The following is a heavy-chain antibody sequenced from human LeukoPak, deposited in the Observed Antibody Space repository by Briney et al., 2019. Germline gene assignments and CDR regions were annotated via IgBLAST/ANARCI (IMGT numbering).Heavy chain of an antibody. CDR3: ARVGQPPLHYYYYYMDV. V-gene: IGHV4-59*01. J-gene: IGHJ6*03. CDR1: GGSISSYY. Sequence: PSETLSLTCTVSGGSISSYYWSWIRQPPGKGLEWIGYIYYSGSTNYNPSLKSRVTISVDTSKNQFSLKLSSVTAADTAVYYCARVGQPPLHYYYYYMDVWGKGTTVTVS. D-gene: IGHD3-10*01. CDR2: IYYSGST.